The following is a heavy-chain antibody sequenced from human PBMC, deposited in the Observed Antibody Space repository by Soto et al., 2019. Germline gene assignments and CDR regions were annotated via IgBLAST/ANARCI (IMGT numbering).Heavy chain of an antibody. J-gene: IGHJ4*02. D-gene: IGHD2-21*01. CDR2: IYPGDPEI. CDR1: GYSFTTYW. V-gene: IGHV5-51*01. CDR3: ARSAAGNSLAPFDF. Sequence: GASLKISCQASGYSFTTYWIAWVRQTPGRGLEWMGIIYPGDPEIKYSPSFDGQVTFSVDKSTSTAYLQRIGLKTPDTGMYFCARSAAGNSLAPFDFWGQGSLVTVSS.